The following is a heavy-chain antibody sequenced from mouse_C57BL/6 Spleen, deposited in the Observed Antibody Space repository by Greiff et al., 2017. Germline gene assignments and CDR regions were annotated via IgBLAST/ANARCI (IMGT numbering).Heavy chain of an antibody. CDR2: ISYDGSN. CDR3: AREGYDDYAMDY. J-gene: IGHJ4*01. CDR1: GYSITSGYY. V-gene: IGHV3-6*01. D-gene: IGHD2-3*01. Sequence: EVKLMESGPGLVKPSQSLSLTCSVTGYSITSGYYWNWIRQFPGNKLEWMGYISYDGSNNYNPSLKNRISITRDTSKNQFFLKLNSVTTEDTATYYCAREGYDDYAMDYWGQGTSVTVSS.